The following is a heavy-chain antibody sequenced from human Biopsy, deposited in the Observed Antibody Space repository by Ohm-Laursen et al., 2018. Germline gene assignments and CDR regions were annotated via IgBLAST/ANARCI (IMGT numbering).Heavy chain of an antibody. CDR1: GKTFSDYY. J-gene: IGHJ4*02. CDR2: INQSGRT. Sequence: GTLSLTWEVYGKTFSDYYWSWIRQPPGKGLEWIGQINQSGRTNYNPSLKSRVNISADKSNNQFSLKLTSVTSANTAVYFCGNEVHGRDYWGLGALVTVSS. CDR3: GNEVHGRDY. V-gene: IGHV4-34*08. D-gene: IGHD2-15*01.